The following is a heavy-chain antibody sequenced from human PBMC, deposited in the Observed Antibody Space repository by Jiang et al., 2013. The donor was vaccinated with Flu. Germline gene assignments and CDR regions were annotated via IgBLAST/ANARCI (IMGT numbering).Heavy chain of an antibody. D-gene: IGHD6-13*01. J-gene: IGHJ4*02. CDR1: GYTFTSYG. Sequence: SGAEVKKPGASVKVSCKASGYTFTSYGISWVRQAPGQGLEWMGIINPSGGSTSYAQKFQGRVTVTGDASTSTVYMEVNSLRSDDTALYFCARDEVAAEGVHDLDFWGQGTLVTVSS. CDR2: INPSGGST. V-gene: IGHV1-46*01. CDR3: ARDEVAAEGVHDLDF.